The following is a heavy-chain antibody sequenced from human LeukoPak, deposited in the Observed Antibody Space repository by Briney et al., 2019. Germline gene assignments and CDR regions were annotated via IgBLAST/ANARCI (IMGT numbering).Heavy chain of an antibody. J-gene: IGHJ4*02. D-gene: IGHD2-2*01. CDR3: TRLIGSNTIDY. Sequence: GESLKISCQGSGSSFTSYWIGWVRQLPGKGLEWMGIIYPGDSDTRYSPSFQGQVTISAGKSISTAYLQWSSLKASGTAMYYCTRLIGSNTIDYWGQGTLVTVSS. CDR2: IYPGDSDT. V-gene: IGHV5-51*01. CDR1: GSSFTSYW.